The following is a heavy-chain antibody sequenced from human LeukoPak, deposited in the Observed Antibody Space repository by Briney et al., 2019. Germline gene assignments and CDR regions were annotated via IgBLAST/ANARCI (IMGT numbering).Heavy chain of an antibody. V-gene: IGHV7-4-1*02. CDR3: ARVRYTSGLYYFES. Sequence: ASVTVSCKASGYTFISSGMSWVRQAPGQGLEWMGWVNSNTGNPTYAQGFTGRFVFSWDTSVSTAYLQISSLKAEDTAVYYCARVRYTSGLYYFESWGQGTLVTVSS. CDR1: GYTFISSG. D-gene: IGHD6-19*01. CDR2: VNSNTGNP. J-gene: IGHJ4*02.